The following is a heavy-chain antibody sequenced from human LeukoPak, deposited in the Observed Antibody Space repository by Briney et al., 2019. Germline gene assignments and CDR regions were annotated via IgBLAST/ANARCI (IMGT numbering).Heavy chain of an antibody. V-gene: IGHV4-39*01. D-gene: IGHD5-18*01. CDR3: ARHTYSIFYFDY. Sequence: SDTLSLTCTVSGDSISSSSYFWGWIRQPPGRGLEWIAGVSYSATTSYNPSLKSRVTISLDTSKNQFSLKVNSVTAADTAVYYCARHTYSIFYFDYWGQGTLVTVSS. CDR2: VSYSATT. CDR1: GDSISSSSYF. J-gene: IGHJ4*02.